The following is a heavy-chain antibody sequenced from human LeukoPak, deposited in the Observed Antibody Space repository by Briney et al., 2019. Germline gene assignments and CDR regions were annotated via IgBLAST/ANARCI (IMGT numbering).Heavy chain of an antibody. J-gene: IGHJ5*02. Sequence: SETLSVTCADYGESFSGYYWSWIRQPPGKGLEWIGYIYYSGSTNYNPSLKSRVTISVDTSKNQFSLKLSSVTAADTAVYYCARGEGGTNVGFGELNYWFDPWGQGTLVTVSS. CDR2: IYYSGST. D-gene: IGHD3-10*01. CDR1: GESFSGYY. V-gene: IGHV4-59*01. CDR3: ARGEGGTNVGFGELNYWFDP.